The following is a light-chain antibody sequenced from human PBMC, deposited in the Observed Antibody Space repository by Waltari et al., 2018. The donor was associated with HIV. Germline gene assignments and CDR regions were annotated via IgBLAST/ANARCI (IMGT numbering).Light chain of an antibody. CDR1: SPNTGSNT. CDR2: DNY. V-gene: IGLV1-51*01. Sequence: QSVLTQPPSVSAAPGPRVTISCPGSSPNTGSNTVSWYTQLPGTSPKLLIFDNYKRPSGIPDRFSGSKSGTSATLGITGLQTGDEADYYCGTWDSGLSAVVFGGGTKLTVL. J-gene: IGLJ3*02. CDR3: GTWDSGLSAVV.